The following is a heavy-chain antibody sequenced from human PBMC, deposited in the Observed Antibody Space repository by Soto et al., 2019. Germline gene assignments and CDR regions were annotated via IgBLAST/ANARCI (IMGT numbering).Heavy chain of an antibody. CDR1: LYNFANSS. V-gene: IGHV5-51*01. Sequence: PGESLKTPCYPSLYNFANSSIAWVRQMHGKALELIGIIYPGDSDSRYSPSFQGQVTISADKSISTVYLQWTSLRASDTAMYYCARRPSYFDRSDTKFYFFDDWGKGTLVSV. CDR3: ARRPSYFDRSDTKFYFFDD. CDR2: IYPGDSDS. D-gene: IGHD3-22*01. J-gene: IGHJ4*02.